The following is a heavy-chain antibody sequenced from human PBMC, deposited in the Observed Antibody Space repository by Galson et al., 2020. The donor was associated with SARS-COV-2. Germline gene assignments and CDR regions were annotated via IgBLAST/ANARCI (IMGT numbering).Heavy chain of an antibody. D-gene: IGHD2-21*01. CDR3: VRRCRGAVIRQEFLFDY. CDR2: IYYSGYA. V-gene: IGHV4-39*01. Sequence: SETLSLTCTVSGASISSRTDYWGWIRQPPGKGLEWIVSIYYSGYAYYSPSRKNPLTLSVDTSRNQFTLSLNSVTAADSAVYYCVRRCRGAVIRQEFLFDYWGQGLLVTVSS. CDR1: GASISSRTDY. J-gene: IGHJ4*02.